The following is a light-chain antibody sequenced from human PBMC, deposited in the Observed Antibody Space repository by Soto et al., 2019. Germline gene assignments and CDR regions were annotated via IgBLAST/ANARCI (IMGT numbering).Light chain of an antibody. CDR3: LQHNTYPWT. J-gene: IGKJ1*01. CDR2: AAS. CDR1: QDIRDD. Sequence: DIQMTQSPSALSASVGDRVTITCRASQDIRDDLGWYQQKPGKAPKRLISAASSIQVGVPPRFSGSGSGTEFTLTISSLQPEDIATYYCLQHNTYPWTFGQGTKVDIK. V-gene: IGKV1-17*01.